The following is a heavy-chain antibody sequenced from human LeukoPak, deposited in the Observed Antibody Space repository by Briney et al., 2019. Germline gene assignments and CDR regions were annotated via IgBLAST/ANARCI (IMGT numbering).Heavy chain of an antibody. D-gene: IGHD6-6*01. CDR2: IYSGGST. CDR1: WLPVRSNY. Sequence: GGLSLSCAASWLPVRSNYKRWVRPAPRKGGGGVSVIYSGGSTYYADSVKGRFTISRDNSKNTLYLQMNSLRAEDTAVYYCARDDTSSSGFDPWGQGTLVTVSS. V-gene: IGHV3-53*01. J-gene: IGHJ5*02. CDR3: ARDDTSSSGFDP.